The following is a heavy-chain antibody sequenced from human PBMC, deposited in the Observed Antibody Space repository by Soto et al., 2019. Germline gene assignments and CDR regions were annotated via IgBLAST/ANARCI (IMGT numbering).Heavy chain of an antibody. CDR2: IKQDGSEK. J-gene: IGHJ4*02. V-gene: IGHV3-7*03. CDR1: GFTFSTYW. Sequence: PGGSLRLSCAASGFTFSTYWMSWVRQAPGKGLEWVANIKQDGSEKYYVDSVKGRFTISRDNSKNTLYLQMNSLRAEDTAVYYCAKDPWLVTYFDYWGQGTLVTVSS. D-gene: IGHD5-18*01. CDR3: AKDPWLVTYFDY.